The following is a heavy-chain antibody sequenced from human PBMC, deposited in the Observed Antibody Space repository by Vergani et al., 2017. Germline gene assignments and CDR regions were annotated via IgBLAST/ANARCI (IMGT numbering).Heavy chain of an antibody. CDR2: IITIFGTA. J-gene: IGHJ4*02. CDR1: GGKLSSYA. Sequence: QVQLVQSGAEVKKPGSSVKVSCKASGGKLSSYAISWVRKAHGQGFEWMGGIITIFGTANYETKFQGRVTITADESTSTAYMELSSLRSEDTAVYYCARDVRAPHSSSWYYFDYWGQGTLVTVSS. D-gene: IGHD6-13*01. CDR3: ARDVRAPHSSSWYYFDY. V-gene: IGHV1-69*01.